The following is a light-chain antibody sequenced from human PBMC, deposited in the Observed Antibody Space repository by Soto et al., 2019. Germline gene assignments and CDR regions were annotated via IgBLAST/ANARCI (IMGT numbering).Light chain of an antibody. Sequence: VLTQPPSASGPPGQRVTLSCSGSSSNIGSNTVNWYQQLPGTAPKLLIYSNNQRPSGVPDRFSGSKSGTSASLAISGLQSEDEADYYCAAWDDSLNGYVFGTGTKVTVL. V-gene: IGLV1-44*01. CDR2: SNN. CDR1: SSNIGSNT. CDR3: AAWDDSLNGYV. J-gene: IGLJ1*01.